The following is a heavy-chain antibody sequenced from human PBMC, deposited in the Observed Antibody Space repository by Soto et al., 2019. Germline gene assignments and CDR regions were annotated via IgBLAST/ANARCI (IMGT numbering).Heavy chain of an antibody. Sequence: EVQLVESGGGLVQPGGSLRLSCAASGFTFSSYWMSWVRQAPGKGLEWVANIKQDGTEKYYVDSVKGRFTTSRDNAKNSLYLQMNRLRAEDTAVYYCARLVSAAANDYWGQGTLVTVSS. CDR2: IKQDGTEK. CDR3: ARLVSAAANDY. J-gene: IGHJ4*02. V-gene: IGHV3-7*04. CDR1: GFTFSSYW. D-gene: IGHD1-26*01.